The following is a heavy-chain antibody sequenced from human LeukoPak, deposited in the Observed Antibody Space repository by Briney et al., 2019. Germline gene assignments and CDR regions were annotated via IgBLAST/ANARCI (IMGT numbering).Heavy chain of an antibody. V-gene: IGHV1-69*04. D-gene: IGHD2-2*01. CDR1: GGTFSSYA. Sequence: SVKVSCKASGGTFSSYAISWVRQAPGQGLEWMGRIIPILGIANYAQKFQGRVTITADKSTSTAYMELSSLRSEDTAVYYCARDSRRIVVVPAATEFDPWGQGILVTVSS. J-gene: IGHJ5*02. CDR2: IIPILGIA. CDR3: ARDSRRIVVVPAATEFDP.